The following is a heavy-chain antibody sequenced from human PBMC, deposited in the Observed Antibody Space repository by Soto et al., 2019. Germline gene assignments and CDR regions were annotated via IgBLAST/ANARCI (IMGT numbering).Heavy chain of an antibody. CDR1: GGSISSCDYY. J-gene: IGHJ4*02. V-gene: IGHV4-30-4*01. D-gene: IGHD6-13*01. Sequence: PSETLSLTCTVSGGSISSCDYYWSWIRQPPGKGLEWIGYIYYSGSTYYNPSLKSRVTISVDTSKNQFSLKLSSVTAADTAVYYCARATRQQMATSFDYWGQGTLVTVSS. CDR3: ARATRQQMATSFDY. CDR2: IYYSGST.